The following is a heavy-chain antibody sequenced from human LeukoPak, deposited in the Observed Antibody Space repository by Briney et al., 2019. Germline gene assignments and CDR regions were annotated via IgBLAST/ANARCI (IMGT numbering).Heavy chain of an antibody. J-gene: IGHJ3*02. CDR2: IYHSGST. CDR3: ARGVRVDAFDI. CDR1: GGSISSGGYS. Sequence: SETLSLTCAVSGGSISSGGYSWSWIRQPPGKGLEWIGYIYHSGSTYYNPSLKSRVTISVDRSKNQFSLKLSSVTAADTAVYYCARGVRVDAFDIWGRGTMVTVSS. D-gene: IGHD3-3*01. V-gene: IGHV4-30-2*01.